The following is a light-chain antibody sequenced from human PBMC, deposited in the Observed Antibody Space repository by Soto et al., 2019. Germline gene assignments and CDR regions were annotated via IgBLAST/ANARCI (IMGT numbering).Light chain of an antibody. CDR3: QQYDTLPPT. CDR2: SAS. CDR1: QGIRNE. V-gene: IGKV1-6*01. J-gene: IGKJ2*01. Sequence: AIQMTQSPSSVSASVGDRVTITCRASQGIRNELGWYQQKPGKAPKLLIYSASSLQSGVPSRFSGSGSGTDFILTISSLQPEDIATYYCQQYDTLPPTFGQGTKLEIK.